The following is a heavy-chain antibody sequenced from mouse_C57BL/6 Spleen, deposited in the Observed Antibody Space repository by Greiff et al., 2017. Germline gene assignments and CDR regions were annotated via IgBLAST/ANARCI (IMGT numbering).Heavy chain of an antibody. CDR3: ARGNYYGSSYPYYFDY. Sequence: QVQLQQSGAELVRPGTSVKLSCKASGYTFTSYWMHWVKQRPGQGLEWIGVIDPSDSYPNYNQKFKGKATLTVDTSSSTAYMQLSSLTSEDSAVYYCARGNYYGSSYPYYFDYGGQGTTLTVSS. J-gene: IGHJ2*01. CDR1: GYTFTSYW. D-gene: IGHD1-1*01. V-gene: IGHV1-59*01. CDR2: IDPSDSYP.